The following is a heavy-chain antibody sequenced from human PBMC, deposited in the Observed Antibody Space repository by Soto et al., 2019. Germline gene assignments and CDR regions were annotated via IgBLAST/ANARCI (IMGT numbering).Heavy chain of an antibody. CDR2: LNPDSGAT. V-gene: IGHV1-2*02. CDR1: GYTFTDYS. CDR3: ARGGRRTGDYSHGTAYKDALDV. Sequence: QVPLVQSGTEVKKPGASVKVSCTASGYTFTDYSLHWVRQAPGHGLQWMGCLNPDSGATNYAQNLARRVTMTTHTSINTAHMDLTSLRSGDTAVYYSARGGRRTGDYSHGTAYKDALDVWGQGTVVTVSS. J-gene: IGHJ3*01. D-gene: IGHD3-16*01.